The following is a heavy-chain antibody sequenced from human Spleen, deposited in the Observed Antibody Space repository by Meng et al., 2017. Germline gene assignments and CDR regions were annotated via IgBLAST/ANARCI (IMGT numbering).Heavy chain of an antibody. D-gene: IGHD6-13*01. CDR2: INAVFGTT. CDR3: ARGSITGAGHDY. CDR1: GGIFSNYV. J-gene: IGHJ4*02. V-gene: IGHV1-69*05. Sequence: SVKVSCKALGGIFSNYVIGWVRQAPGQGLEWMGGINAVFGTTNYAQKFQGRVTITTDESTSTVYMELTRLTSEDTAVYYCARGSITGAGHDYWGQGTLVTVSS.